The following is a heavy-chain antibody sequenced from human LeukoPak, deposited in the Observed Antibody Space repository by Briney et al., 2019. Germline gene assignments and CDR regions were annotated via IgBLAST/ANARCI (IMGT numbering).Heavy chain of an antibody. J-gene: IGHJ4*02. CDR1: GGSFSGYY. V-gene: IGHV4-34*01. CDR3: ARHGQAPDCTGGSCLDY. Sequence: SETLSLTCAVYGGSFSGYYWSWIRQPPGKGLEWIGEINHSGSTNYNPSLKSRVTISVDTSKNQFSLRLRSVTAADAAVYFCARHGQAPDCTGGSCLDYWGQGTLVTVSS. CDR2: INHSGST. D-gene: IGHD2-15*01.